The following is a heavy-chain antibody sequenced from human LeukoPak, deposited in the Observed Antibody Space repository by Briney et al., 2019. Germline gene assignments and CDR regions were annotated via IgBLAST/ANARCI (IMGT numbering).Heavy chain of an antibody. V-gene: IGHV3-23*01. CDR3: AKETVYYDSSGYYGY. J-gene: IGHJ4*02. D-gene: IGHD3-22*01. Sequence: GGSLRLSWAAPGFTFSSYGMSWVRQAPGKGLEWVSAISGSGGSTYYADSVKGRFTISRDNSKNTLYLQMNSLRAEDTAVYYCAKETVYYDSSGYYGYWGQGTLVTVSS. CDR1: GFTFSSYG. CDR2: ISGSGGST.